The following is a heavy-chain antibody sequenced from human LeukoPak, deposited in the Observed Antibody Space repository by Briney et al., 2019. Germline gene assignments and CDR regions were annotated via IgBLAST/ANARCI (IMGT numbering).Heavy chain of an antibody. CDR3: ARVFFYYDSSGYRDAFDI. J-gene: IGHJ3*02. CDR2: IYYSGST. Sequence: SETLSLTRTVSGGSISSYYWSWIRQPPGKGLEWIGYIYYSGSTNYNPSLKSRVTISVDTSKNQFSLKLGSVTAADTAVYYCARVFFYYDSSGYRDAFDIWGQGTMVTVSS. CDR1: GGSISSYY. V-gene: IGHV4-59*01. D-gene: IGHD3-22*01.